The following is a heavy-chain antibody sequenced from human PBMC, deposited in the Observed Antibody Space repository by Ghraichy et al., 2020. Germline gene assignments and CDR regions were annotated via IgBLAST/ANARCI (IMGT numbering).Heavy chain of an antibody. CDR1: GFTFSTYA. D-gene: IGHD3-10*01. Sequence: GESLNISCAASGFTFSTYAMTWVRQAPGKGLEWVSSISASGGTTFYADSVRGRFTISRDNSKNTLYLQMNSLRAEDTAVYYCAKILSTSASGIWGQGTMVTVSS. CDR2: ISASGGTT. J-gene: IGHJ3*02. CDR3: AKILSTSASGI. V-gene: IGHV3-23*01.